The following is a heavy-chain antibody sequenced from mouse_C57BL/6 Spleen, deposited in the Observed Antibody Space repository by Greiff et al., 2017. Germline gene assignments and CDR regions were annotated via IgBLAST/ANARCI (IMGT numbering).Heavy chain of an antibody. CDR2: IYPGSGST. D-gene: IGHD2-1*01. Sequence: QVQLKQPGAELVKPGASVKMSCKASGYTFTSYWITWVKQRPGQGLEWIGDIYPGSGSTNYNDKFKSKATLTVETSSSTAYMQLSSLTSEDSAVYYCARYGNYVGNAMDYWGQGTSVTVSS. V-gene: IGHV1-55*01. CDR3: ARYGNYVGNAMDY. J-gene: IGHJ4*01. CDR1: GYTFTSYW.